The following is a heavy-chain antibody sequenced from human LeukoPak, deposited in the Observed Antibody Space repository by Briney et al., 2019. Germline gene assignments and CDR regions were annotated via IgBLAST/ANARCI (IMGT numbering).Heavy chain of an antibody. J-gene: IGHJ6*03. V-gene: IGHV4-39*07. CDR1: GGSISSSSYY. CDR2: IYYSGST. Sequence: SETLSLTCTVSGGSISSSSYYWGWIRQPPGKGLEWIGSIYYSGSTYYNPSLKSRVTISVDTSKNQFSLKLSAVTAADTAVYYCARGEGYYYYYMDVWGKGTTVTISS. CDR3: ARGEGYYYYYMDV.